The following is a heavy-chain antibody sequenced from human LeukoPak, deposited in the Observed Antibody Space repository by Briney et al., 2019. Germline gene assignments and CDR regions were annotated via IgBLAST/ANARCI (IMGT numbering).Heavy chain of an antibody. CDR3: AKRGYYYDSSGYYYFDQ. D-gene: IGHD3-22*01. CDR1: GFTFSNYA. Sequence: GGSLRLSCAASGFTFSNYAMYWVRQAPGKGLEWVSVITGSGGSIYYADSVKGRFTISRDNSKNTLYLQMNSLRAEDTAVYYCAKRGYYYDSSGYYYFDQWGQGTLVTVSS. CDR2: ITGSGGSI. V-gene: IGHV3-23*01. J-gene: IGHJ4*02.